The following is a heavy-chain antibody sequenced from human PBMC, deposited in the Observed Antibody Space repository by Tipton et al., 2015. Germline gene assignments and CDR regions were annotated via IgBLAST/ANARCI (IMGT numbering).Heavy chain of an antibody. D-gene: IGHD3-9*01. J-gene: IGHJ6*01. CDR1: GFTFSNYG. CDR2: ISNDGSRN. CDR3: AKDVPITIFWRGGVMDV. Sequence: SLRLSCAASGFTFSNYGMHWVRQAPGKGLEWVAVISNDGSRNYYADSIKGRFTISRDNSKKTLYLQMNSLRAEDTAVYYCAKDVPITIFWRGGVMDVWGQGTTVAVSS. V-gene: IGHV3-30*18.